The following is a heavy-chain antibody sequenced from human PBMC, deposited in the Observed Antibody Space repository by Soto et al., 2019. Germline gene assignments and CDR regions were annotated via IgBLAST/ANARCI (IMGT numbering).Heavy chain of an antibody. CDR3: ARRHTRRFLGPKWFDP. V-gene: IGHV4-34*01. Sequence: SETLSLTCAVYGGSFSGYYWSWIRQPPGKGLEWIGEINHSGSTNYNPSLKSRVTISVDTSKNQFSLKLSSVTAADTAVYYCARRHTRRFLGPKWFDPWGQGTLVTVSS. CDR1: GGSFSGYY. D-gene: IGHD3-3*01. CDR2: INHSGST. J-gene: IGHJ5*02.